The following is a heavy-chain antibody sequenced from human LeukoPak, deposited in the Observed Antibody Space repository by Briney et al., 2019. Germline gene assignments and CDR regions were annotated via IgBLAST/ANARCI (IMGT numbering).Heavy chain of an antibody. CDR1: GFTFSMYW. CDR3: AREFSAGVDQRFDY. Sequence: GGSLRVSCAASGFTFSMYWMTWVRQAPGKGLEWVANINQDGSVKYYVDSVQGRFTISRDNAKNSLSLQMNGLRAEDTAVYYCAREFSAGVDQRFDYWGQGALVTVSS. J-gene: IGHJ4*02. V-gene: IGHV3-7*01. CDR2: INQDGSVK. D-gene: IGHD6-13*01.